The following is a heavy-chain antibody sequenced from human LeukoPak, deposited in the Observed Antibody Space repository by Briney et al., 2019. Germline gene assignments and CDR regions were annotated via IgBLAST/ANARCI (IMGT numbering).Heavy chain of an antibody. Sequence: SVKVSCKASGGTFRSYAISWVRQAPGQGLEWMGGIIPIFGTANYAQKFQGRVTITADESTSTAYMELSSLRSEDTAVYYCARDQGYRYGYGDFDYWGQGALVTVSS. D-gene: IGHD5-18*01. CDR3: ARDQGYRYGYGDFDY. CDR2: IIPIFGTA. J-gene: IGHJ4*02. CDR1: GGTFRSYA. V-gene: IGHV1-69*01.